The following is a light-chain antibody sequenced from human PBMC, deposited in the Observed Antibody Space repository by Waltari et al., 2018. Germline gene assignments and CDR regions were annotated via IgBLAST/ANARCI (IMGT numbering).Light chain of an antibody. CDR1: QSISSW. CDR2: KAS. Sequence: DIQMTQSPSTLSASVGERVTITCRASQSISSWLAWYQQKPGKAPKLLIYKASSLESGVPSRFSGSGSGTEFTLTISSLQPDDFATYYCQQYNSYSVFGQGTKLEIK. CDR3: QQYNSYSV. V-gene: IGKV1-5*03. J-gene: IGKJ2*01.